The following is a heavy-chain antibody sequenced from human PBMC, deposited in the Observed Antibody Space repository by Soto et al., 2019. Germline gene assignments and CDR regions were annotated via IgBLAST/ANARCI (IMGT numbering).Heavy chain of an antibody. Sequence: SSDYGGSCISQPPGEGLEWIGPIFDSGTTYNNPSLRSQVAISLDTSKNHFSLTLSSVTAADTAVYYCARGPSGDKVHYWGQGALVTVSS. CDR1: SSDYG. CDR2: IFDSGTT. V-gene: IGHV4-30-4*08. J-gene: IGHJ4*02. D-gene: IGHD7-27*01. CDR3: ARGPSGDKVHY.